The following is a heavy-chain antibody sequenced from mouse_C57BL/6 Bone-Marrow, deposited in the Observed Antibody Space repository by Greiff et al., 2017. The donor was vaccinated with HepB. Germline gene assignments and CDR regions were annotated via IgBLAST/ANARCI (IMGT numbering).Heavy chain of an antibody. CDR2: IHPSDSDT. Sequence: VQLQQPGAELVKPGDSVKVSCKASGYTFTSYWMHWVKQRPGQGLEWIGRIHPSDSDTNYNQKFKGKATLTVDKSSRTAYMQLSSLTSEDSAVYYCAIFPKPKDYFDYWGQGTTLTVSS. D-gene: IGHD6-5*01. V-gene: IGHV1-74*01. CDR1: GYTFTSYW. J-gene: IGHJ2*01. CDR3: AIFPKPKDYFDY.